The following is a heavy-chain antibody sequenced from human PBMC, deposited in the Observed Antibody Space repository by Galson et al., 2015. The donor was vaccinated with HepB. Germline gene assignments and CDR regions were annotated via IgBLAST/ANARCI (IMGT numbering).Heavy chain of an antibody. D-gene: IGHD3-3*01. CDR3: ATGQLDDFWSGYYRYYYGMDV. J-gene: IGHJ6*02. Sequence: SVKVSCKVSGYTLTELSMHWVRQAPGKGLEWMGGFDPEDGETIYAQKFQGRVTMTEDTSTDTAYMELSSLRSEDTAVYYCATGQLDDFWSGYYRYYYGMDVWVQGTTVTVSS. V-gene: IGHV1-24*01. CDR2: FDPEDGET. CDR1: GYTLTELS.